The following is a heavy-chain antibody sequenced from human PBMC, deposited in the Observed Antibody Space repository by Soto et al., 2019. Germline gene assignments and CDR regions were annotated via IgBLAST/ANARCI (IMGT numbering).Heavy chain of an antibody. V-gene: IGHV3-13*05. Sequence: PGGSLRLSCAASGFTFSSYDMHWVRQATGKGLEWVSAIGTAGDPYYPGSVKGRFTISRENAKNSLYLQMNSLRAGDTAVYYCARGGGSGYSRNLYYYYGMDVWGQGTTVTVS. J-gene: IGHJ6*02. D-gene: IGHD6-13*01. CDR1: GFTFSSYD. CDR3: ARGGGSGYSRNLYYYYGMDV. CDR2: IGTAGDP.